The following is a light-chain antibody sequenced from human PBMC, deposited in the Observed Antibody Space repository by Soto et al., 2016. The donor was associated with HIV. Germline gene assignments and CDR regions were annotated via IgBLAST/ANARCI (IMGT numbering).Light chain of an antibody. J-gene: IGKJ4*01. CDR3: QHYRNLPLT. CDR1: QDIKNY. V-gene: IGKV1-33*01. Sequence: DIQMTQSPSSLSASVGDRVTITCQASQDIKNYLNWYQQKPGKAPKLLIYDASNLETGVPSRFSGSGSGTDFTFTIISLQPEDIATYYCQHYRNLPLTFGGGTRVE. CDR2: DAS.